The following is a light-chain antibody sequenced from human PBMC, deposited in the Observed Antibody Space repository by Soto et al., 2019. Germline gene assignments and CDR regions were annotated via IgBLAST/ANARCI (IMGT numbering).Light chain of an antibody. CDR1: QSVSSY. CDR2: DAS. J-gene: IGKJ4*01. V-gene: IGKV3-11*01. CDR3: QQRSNWPPLT. Sequence: EIVLTQSPATLSLSPGERATLSCRASQSVSSYLAWYQQTPGQAPRLLIYDASNRATGIPARFSGRGSGTDFTLAISSLEPEDCAVYYCQQRSNWPPLTFGGGTKVEIK.